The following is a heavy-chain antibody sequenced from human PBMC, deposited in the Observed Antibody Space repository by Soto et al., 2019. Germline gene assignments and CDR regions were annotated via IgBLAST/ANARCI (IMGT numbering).Heavy chain of an antibody. J-gene: IGHJ6*02. CDR3: ARDQDCYYGMDV. CDR1: GYTFTGYY. V-gene: IGHV1-2*02. Sequence: ASVKISCKASGYTFTGYYMHWVRQAPGQGLEWMGWINPNSGGTNYAQKFQGRVTMTRDTSISTAYMELSRLRSDDTAVYYCARDQDCYYGMDVWGQGTTVTVSS. CDR2: INPNSGGT.